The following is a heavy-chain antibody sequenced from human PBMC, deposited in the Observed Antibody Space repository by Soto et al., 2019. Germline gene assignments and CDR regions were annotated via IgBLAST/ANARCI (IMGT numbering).Heavy chain of an antibody. J-gene: IGHJ4*02. Sequence: QVQLVESGGGVVQPGRSLRLSCAASGFTFSSYAMHWVRQAPGKGLQWVAVISHDGSNKYNADSVKGRFTISRDNSTNTLYLQMNSLRPEDTAVYYCARVRSAGFCGGDCYSLAYWGQGTLFTVSS. V-gene: IGHV3-30-3*01. CDR1: GFTFSSYA. D-gene: IGHD2-21*02. CDR3: ARVRSAGFCGGDCYSLAY. CDR2: ISHDGSNK.